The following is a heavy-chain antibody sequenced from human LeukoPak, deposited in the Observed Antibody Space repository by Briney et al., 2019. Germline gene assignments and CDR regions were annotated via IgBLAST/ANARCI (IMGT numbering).Heavy chain of an antibody. Sequence: SLRLSGVASGFTFSDYYMRWIRPAPGKGLEWVSYINSSGTTIYSADSGKGRFTISRDNAKNSLYLQMISLTAEDTAVYYCARGVVYCSGGSCYPLVDYWGQGTLVTVSS. D-gene: IGHD2-15*01. CDR3: ARGVVYCSGGSCYPLVDY. CDR2: INSSGTTI. CDR1: GFTFSDYY. V-gene: IGHV3-11*04. J-gene: IGHJ4*02.